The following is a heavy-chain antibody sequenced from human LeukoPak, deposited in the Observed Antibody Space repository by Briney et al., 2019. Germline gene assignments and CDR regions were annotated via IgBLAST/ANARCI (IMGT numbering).Heavy chain of an antibody. CDR1: GFTFSSYG. V-gene: IGHV3-30*18. J-gene: IGHJ4*02. CDR3: AKPTDADSGYDLGGFDY. D-gene: IGHD5-12*01. Sequence: PSGRSLRLSCAASGFTFSSYGMHWVRQAPGKGLEWVAVISYDGSNKYYADSVEGRSTISRDNSKNTLYLQMNSLRAEDTAVYYCAKPTDADSGYDLGGFDYWGQGTLVTVSS. CDR2: ISYDGSNK.